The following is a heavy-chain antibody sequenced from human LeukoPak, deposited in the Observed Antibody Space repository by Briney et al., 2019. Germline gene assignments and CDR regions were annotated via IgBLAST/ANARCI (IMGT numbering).Heavy chain of an antibody. Sequence: ASVKVSCKASGYTFTGYYMHWVRQAPGQGLEWMGWINPNSGGTNYAQKFQGRVTMTRDTSISTAYMELSRLRSDDTAVYYCARSQQLHYYYYMDVWGKGTTVTVSS. CDR3: ARSQQLHYYYYMDV. CDR1: GYTFTGYY. V-gene: IGHV1-2*02. J-gene: IGHJ6*03. CDR2: INPNSGGT. D-gene: IGHD6-13*01.